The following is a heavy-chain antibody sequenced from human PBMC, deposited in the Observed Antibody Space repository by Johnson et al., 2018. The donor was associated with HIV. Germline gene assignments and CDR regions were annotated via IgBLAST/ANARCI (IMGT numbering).Heavy chain of an antibody. CDR3: AKDSGALGLGDAFDI. D-gene: IGHD3-16*01. CDR1: GFTFSSYA. CDR2: ISYDGSIK. Sequence: QVKLVESGGGVVQPGRSLRLSCAASGFTFSSYAMHWVRQAPGKGLEWVAVISYDGSIKNYADSVKGRFTISRDNSKNTVFLQMSSLRAEDTALYYCAKDSGALGLGDAFDIWGQGTMVIVSS. V-gene: IGHV3-30-3*01. J-gene: IGHJ3*02.